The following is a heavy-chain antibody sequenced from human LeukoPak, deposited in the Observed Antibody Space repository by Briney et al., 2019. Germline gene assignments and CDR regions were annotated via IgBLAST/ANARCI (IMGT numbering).Heavy chain of an antibody. V-gene: IGHV3-30*02. Sequence: GGSLRLSCAASGFTFSSYAMHWVRQAPGKGLEWVAFIRYDGSNKYYADSVKGRFTISRDNSKNTLYLQMNSLRAEDTAVYYCAKEHYDFWSGYLYPWGQGTLVTVSS. CDR3: AKEHYDFWSGYLYP. CDR2: IRYDGSNK. CDR1: GFTFSSYA. D-gene: IGHD3-3*01. J-gene: IGHJ5*02.